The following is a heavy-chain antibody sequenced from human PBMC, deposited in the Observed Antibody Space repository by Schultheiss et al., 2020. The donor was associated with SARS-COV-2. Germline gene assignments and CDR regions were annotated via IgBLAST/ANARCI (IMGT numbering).Heavy chain of an antibody. V-gene: IGHV2-5*02. D-gene: IGHD6-19*01. J-gene: IGHJ2*01. CDR1: GFSLSTSGVG. CDR2: IYWDDDK. Sequence: SGPTLVKPTQTLTLTCTFSGFSLSTSGVGVGWIRQPPGKALEWLALIYWDDDKRYSPSLKSRLTITKDTSKNQVVLTMTNMDPVDTATYYCARILSGWYASGWYFDLWGRGTLVTVSS. CDR3: ARILSGWYASGWYFDL.